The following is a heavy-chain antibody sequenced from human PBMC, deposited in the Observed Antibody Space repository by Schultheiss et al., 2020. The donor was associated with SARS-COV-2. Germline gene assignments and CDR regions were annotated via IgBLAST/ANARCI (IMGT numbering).Heavy chain of an antibody. CDR2: IWYDGSNK. D-gene: IGHD1-26*01. V-gene: IGHV3-33*08. CDR1: GFTFSSYA. Sequence: GGSLRLSCAASGFTFSSYAMSWVRQAPGKGLEWVAVIWYDGSNKYYADSVKGRFTISRDNSKNTLYLQMNSLRAEDTAVYYCARECNSGSYEGFDYWGQGTLVTVSS. J-gene: IGHJ4*02. CDR3: ARECNSGSYEGFDY.